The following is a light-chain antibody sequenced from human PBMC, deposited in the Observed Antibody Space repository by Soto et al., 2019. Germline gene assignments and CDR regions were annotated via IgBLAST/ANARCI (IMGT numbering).Light chain of an antibody. J-gene: IGLJ3*02. Sequence: QSVLAQPPSVSAAPGQKVTISCSGSSSNIGENHVSWYQQLPGAAPRLLIYENNKRPSGISDRFSGSKSGTSATLVITGLQTGDEADYHCGTWDGSLTAGVFGGGTKATVL. CDR1: SSNIGENH. V-gene: IGLV1-51*02. CDR3: GTWDGSLTAGV. CDR2: ENN.